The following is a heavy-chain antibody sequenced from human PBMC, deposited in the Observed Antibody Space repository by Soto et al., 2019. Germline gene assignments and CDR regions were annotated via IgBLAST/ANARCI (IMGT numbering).Heavy chain of an antibody. Sequence: EVQLLDSGGGLVQPGGSLRLSCAASGFTFSSSAMSSVRQTPAKGLEWVPGISGGGASTYYADSAKGRFTISRDDFNNTLYLQMNSLRAEDTAVYYCEKGGSSSWLLFAYWGQGTLVTVSS. CDR3: EKGGSSSWLLFAY. CDR2: ISGGGAST. V-gene: IGHV3-23*01. J-gene: IGHJ4*02. D-gene: IGHD6-13*01. CDR1: GFTFSSSA.